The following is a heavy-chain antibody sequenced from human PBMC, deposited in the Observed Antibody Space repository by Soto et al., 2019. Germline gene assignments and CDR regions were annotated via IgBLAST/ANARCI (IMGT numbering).Heavy chain of an antibody. V-gene: IGHV4-31*03. D-gene: IGHD5-18*01. CDR3: ARYYVDTARFDY. CDR2: IYYSGST. J-gene: IGHJ4*02. CDR1: GGSISSGGYY. Sequence: SETPSLTCTVSGGSISSGGYYWSWIRQHPGKGLEWIGYIYYSGSTYYNPSLKSRVTISVDTSKNQFSLKLSSVTAADTAVYYCARYYVDTARFDYWGQGTLVTVSS.